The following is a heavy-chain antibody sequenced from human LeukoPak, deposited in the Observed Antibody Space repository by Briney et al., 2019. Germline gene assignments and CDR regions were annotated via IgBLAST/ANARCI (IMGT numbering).Heavy chain of an antibody. D-gene: IGHD2-15*01. CDR2: ISSSGSNI. Sequence: PGGSLRLSCTASGFIFTSYGMNWVRQAPGKGLEWVSYISSSGSNIFYADSVKGRLTISRDQAKDSVFLQMNSLRAEDTALYFCARDAVMGATPFYFDSWGQGALVTVSS. CDR1: GFIFTSYG. V-gene: IGHV3-21*04. CDR3: ARDAVMGATPFYFDS. J-gene: IGHJ4*02.